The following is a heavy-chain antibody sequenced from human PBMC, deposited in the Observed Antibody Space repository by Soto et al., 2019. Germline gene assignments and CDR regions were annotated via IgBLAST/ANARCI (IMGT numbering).Heavy chain of an antibody. CDR2: INAGNGNT. J-gene: IGHJ6*03. D-gene: IGHD1-7*01. V-gene: IGHV1-3*01. CDR1: GYTFTSYA. CDR3: ARDLYFMFITGTTTAPWYYYYMDV. Sequence: ASVKVSCKASGYTFTSYAMHWVRQAPGQRLEWMGWINAGNGNTKYSQKLQGRVTITRDTSASTAYMELSSLRSEDTAVYYCARDLYFMFITGTTTAPWYYYYMDVWGKGTTVTVSS.